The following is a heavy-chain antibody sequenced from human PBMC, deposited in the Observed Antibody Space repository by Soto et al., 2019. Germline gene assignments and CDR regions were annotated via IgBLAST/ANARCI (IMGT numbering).Heavy chain of an antibody. D-gene: IGHD1-26*01. CDR1: GGSISSYY. V-gene: IGHV4-4*07. CDR3: ARGGGSSYYFDY. J-gene: IGHJ4*02. CDR2: IHTSGNT. Sequence: SETLSLTCSVSGGSISSYYWSWIRQPAGKGLEWIGRIHTSGNTNYNPFLKSRVTMSVDTSKNQFSLKLSSVTAADTAVYYCARGGGSSYYFDYWGQGTLVTVSS.